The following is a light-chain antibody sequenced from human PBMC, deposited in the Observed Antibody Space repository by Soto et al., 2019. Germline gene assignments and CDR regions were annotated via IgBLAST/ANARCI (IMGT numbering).Light chain of an antibody. CDR3: QQYKSYPRT. J-gene: IGKJ2*02. V-gene: IGKV1D-16*01. CDR2: GAS. CDR1: QNIDRA. Sequence: IQMTQSPSSLSASIGDRVTITCRESQNIDRALVWYQQKPGKAPKSLIYGASNLQSGVPSRFSGSGSGTDFTLTISSLEPEDFATYYCQQYKSYPRTLGQGTKLEIK.